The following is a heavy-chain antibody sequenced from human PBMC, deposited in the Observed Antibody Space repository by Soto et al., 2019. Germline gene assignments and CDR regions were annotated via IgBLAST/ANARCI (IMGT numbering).Heavy chain of an antibody. CDR2: IYSGGST. CDR3: ARGGFAPFDY. Sequence: EVQLVETGGGLIQPGGSLRLSCAASGFTVSSAYMSWVRQAPGKGLEWVSVIYSGGSTYYADSLKGRFTISRDNSKNTLNLQMNSLRADDTAVYYCARGGFAPFDYWGQGTMVTVSS. V-gene: IGHV3-53*02. CDR1: GFTVSSAY. J-gene: IGHJ4*02.